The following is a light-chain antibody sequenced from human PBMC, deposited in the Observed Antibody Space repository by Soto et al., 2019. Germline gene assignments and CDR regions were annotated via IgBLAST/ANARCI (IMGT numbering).Light chain of an antibody. CDR2: DAS. CDR3: QQYNIYSRT. CDR1: HSISSW. J-gene: IGKJ1*01. Sequence: DIQITQSPSTLSASVGDRVTITCRATHSISSWLAWYQQKPGKAPKLLIYDASSLESGVPSTFSGTGPGTEFTLTFSSLQPADFATYSSQQYNIYSRTFGQGTKVEV. V-gene: IGKV1-5*01.